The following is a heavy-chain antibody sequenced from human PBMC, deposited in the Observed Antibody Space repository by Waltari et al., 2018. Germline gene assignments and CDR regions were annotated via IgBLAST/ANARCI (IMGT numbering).Heavy chain of an antibody. Sequence: EVQLVESGGGLVQPGGSLRLSCAASGFTFSSYEMNWVRQAPGKVLGWVSYISSSGSTIYYADSVKGRFTISRDNAKNSLYLQMNSLRAEDTAVYYCARVRRAYSSSWLGRLYYFDYWGQGTLVTVSS. CDR2: ISSSGSTI. V-gene: IGHV3-48*03. J-gene: IGHJ4*02. D-gene: IGHD6-13*01. CDR1: GFTFSSYE. CDR3: ARVRRAYSSSWLGRLYYFDY.